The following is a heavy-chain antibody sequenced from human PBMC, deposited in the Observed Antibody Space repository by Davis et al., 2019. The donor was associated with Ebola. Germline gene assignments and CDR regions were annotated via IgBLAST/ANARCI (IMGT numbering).Heavy chain of an antibody. D-gene: IGHD6-13*01. V-gene: IGHV4-39*01. J-gene: IGHJ4*02. Sequence: PSETLSLTCTVSGGSISSSSYYWGWIRQPPGKGLEWIGSIYYSGSTYYNPSLKSRVTISVDTSKNQFSLKLSSVTAADTAVYYCARNRVAAAGLDYWGQGTLVTVSS. CDR1: GGSISSSSYY. CDR2: IYYSGST. CDR3: ARNRVAAAGLDY.